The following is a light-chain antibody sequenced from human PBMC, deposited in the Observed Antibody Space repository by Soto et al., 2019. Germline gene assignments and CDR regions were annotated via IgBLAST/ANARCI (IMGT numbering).Light chain of an antibody. Sequence: EIVMTQSPATLSLSPGERSTLFCRASHSVSSSLAWYQQKPGQAPRLLIHGASTRATGIPARFSGSGSGTEFTLTISSLQSEDFAVYYCQQYNNWPRTFGQGTKVDIK. CDR3: QQYNNWPRT. CDR2: GAS. V-gene: IGKV3-15*01. J-gene: IGKJ1*01. CDR1: HSVSSS.